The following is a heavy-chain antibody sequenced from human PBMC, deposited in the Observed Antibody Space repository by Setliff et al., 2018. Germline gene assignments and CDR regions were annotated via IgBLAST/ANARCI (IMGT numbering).Heavy chain of an antibody. J-gene: IGHJ6*02. CDR1: GYTFVNYG. CDR2: IKTFSSKA. Sequence: ASVKVSCKASGYTFVNYGINWVRQAPGQGLEWMGWIKTFSSKANYAQKLQDRVTITTDTSTTTVYMELRGLRSDDTATYYCARFRVSSGGYNYYAMDVWGQGTTVTAP. V-gene: IGHV1-18*01. D-gene: IGHD1-26*01. CDR3: ARFRVSSGGYNYYAMDV.